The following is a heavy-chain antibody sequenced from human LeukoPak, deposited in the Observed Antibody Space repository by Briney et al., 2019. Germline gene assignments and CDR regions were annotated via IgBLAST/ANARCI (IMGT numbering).Heavy chain of an antibody. CDR1: GFTFGDYA. V-gene: IGHV3-49*04. D-gene: IGHD2-2*01. CDR2: IQAKAYGGAT. Sequence: GGSLRLSCSPSGFTFGDYAMSWVRQAPGKGLEWVGFIQAKAYGGATKYAASVNGRFSISRDDSQSIANLQMNDLKTEDTAVYYCTRAPHPRCSSSGCYLDYWGQGTLVTVSS. J-gene: IGHJ4*02. CDR3: TRAPHPRCSSSGCYLDY.